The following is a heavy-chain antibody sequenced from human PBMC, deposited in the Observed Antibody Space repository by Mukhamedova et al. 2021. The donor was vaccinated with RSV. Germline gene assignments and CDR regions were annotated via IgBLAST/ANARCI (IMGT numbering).Heavy chain of an antibody. CDR2: ITYTGNT. CDR3: ASRGGGSYFDN. V-gene: IGHV4-59*01. Sequence: TWIRQPPGMGLEWIGYITYTGNTNYIPSLQSRVTMSVDTSKSQISLNLSSVTAADTAMYYCASRGGGSYFDNWGQGTLVTVSS. J-gene: IGHJ4*02. D-gene: IGHD3-16*01.